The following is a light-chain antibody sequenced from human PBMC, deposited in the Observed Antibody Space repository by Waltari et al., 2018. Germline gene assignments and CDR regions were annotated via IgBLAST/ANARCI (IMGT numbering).Light chain of an antibody. V-gene: IGKV3-15*01. Sequence: EIVMTQSPATLYVFPGERATLSCRASQSIRSNLAWYQKKPGQAPRLLIYGASNRATGIPARFSGSESVTEFDLTISSLQSEDFAVYFCQQYDNWLGTFGQGTKVEIK. CDR1: QSIRSN. CDR3: QQYDNWLGT. CDR2: GAS. J-gene: IGKJ1*01.